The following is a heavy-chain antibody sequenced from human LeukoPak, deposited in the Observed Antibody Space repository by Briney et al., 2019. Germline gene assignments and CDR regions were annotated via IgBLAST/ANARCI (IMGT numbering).Heavy chain of an antibody. CDR3: AREDRHMNWFDP. CDR2: ISAYNGNT. Sequence: ASVKVSCKASGYTFTSYGISWVRQAPGQGLEWMGWISAYNGNTNHAQKLQGRVTMTTDTSTSTAYMELRSLRSDDTAVYYCAREDRHMNWFDPWGQGTLVTVSS. V-gene: IGHV1-18*01. J-gene: IGHJ5*02. CDR1: GYTFTSYG.